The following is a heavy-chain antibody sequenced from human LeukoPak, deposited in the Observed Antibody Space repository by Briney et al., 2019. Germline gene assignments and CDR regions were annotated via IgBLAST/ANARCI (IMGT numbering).Heavy chain of an antibody. CDR3: AGRYYYGSGPLENWFDP. Sequence: GGSLRLSCAASGFTFSSYWMSWVRQAPGKGLEWVANIKQDGSEKYYVDSVKGRFTISRDNAKNSLYLQMNSLRAEDTAVYYCAGRYYYGSGPLENWFDPWGQGTLVTVSS. D-gene: IGHD3-10*01. CDR1: GFTFSSYW. CDR2: IKQDGSEK. J-gene: IGHJ5*02. V-gene: IGHV3-7*03.